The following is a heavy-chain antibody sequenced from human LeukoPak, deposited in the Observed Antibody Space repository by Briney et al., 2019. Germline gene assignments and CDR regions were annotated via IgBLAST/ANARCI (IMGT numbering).Heavy chain of an antibody. D-gene: IGHD2-21*02. CDR1: GYSFTSYW. J-gene: IGHJ4*02. Sequence: GESLKISCKGSGYSFTSYWIGWVRQMPGKGLEWMGIIYPGDSDTRHSPSFQGQVTISADKSIGTAYLQWSSLKASDTAMYYCARQKVTAFFDYWGQGTLVTVSS. V-gene: IGHV5-51*01. CDR2: IYPGDSDT. CDR3: ARQKVTAFFDY.